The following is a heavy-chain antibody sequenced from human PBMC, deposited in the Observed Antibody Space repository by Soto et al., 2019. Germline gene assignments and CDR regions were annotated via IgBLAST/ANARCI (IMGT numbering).Heavy chain of an antibody. D-gene: IGHD1-7*01. CDR2: ISSNGGST. CDR3: ARGTGTTFDC. Sequence: GGSLRLSCAASGFIFSSYAMHWVRQAPGKGLEYVSAISSNGGSTYHANSVKGRFTISRDNSKNMLYLHMGSLRAEDTAIYYCARGTGTTFDCWGQGILVTVSS. J-gene: IGHJ4*02. V-gene: IGHV3-64*01. CDR1: GFIFSSYA.